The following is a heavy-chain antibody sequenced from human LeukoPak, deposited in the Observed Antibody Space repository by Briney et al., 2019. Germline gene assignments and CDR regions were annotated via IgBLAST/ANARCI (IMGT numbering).Heavy chain of an antibody. J-gene: IGHJ4*02. CDR2: ISTTGGTI. V-gene: IGHV3-48*03. CDR1: GFTFSGHE. D-gene: IGHD4-17*01. CDR3: ARNDVYGDSLPDY. Sequence: GGSLRLSCVASGFTFSGHEMNGGRQAPGKGLEWLSHISTTGGTIYYADSAKGRFTISRDNTKNSLYLQMHSLSTEDTAIYYCARNDVYGDSLPDYWGQGTLVTVSS.